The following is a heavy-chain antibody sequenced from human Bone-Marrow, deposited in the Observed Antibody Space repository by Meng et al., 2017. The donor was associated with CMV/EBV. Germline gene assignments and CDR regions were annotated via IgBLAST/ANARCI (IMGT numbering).Heavy chain of an antibody. CDR3: ARGTFCGGECGPHHYYLDD. CDR2: IYYRGST. CDR1: GGSISSYY. Sequence: SETLSLTCTVSGGSISSYYCSWIRQPPGKGLEWIGYIYYRGSTNYNPSLKSRVTISGDTSKNQFSLKLSSVAAADTAVYYWARGTFCGGECGPHHYYLDDWGQGTLVTVSS. J-gene: IGHJ4*02. V-gene: IGHV4-59*01. D-gene: IGHD2-21*01.